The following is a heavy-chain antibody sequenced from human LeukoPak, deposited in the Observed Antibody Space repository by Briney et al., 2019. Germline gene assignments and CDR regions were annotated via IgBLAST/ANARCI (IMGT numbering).Heavy chain of an antibody. CDR1: GYSFTSYW. CDR2: IYPGDSDT. J-gene: IGHJ6*02. V-gene: IGHV5-51*01. D-gene: IGHD4-11*01. CDR3: ARLRYSRGYYYYGMDV. Sequence: GESLKISCKGSGYSFTSYWIGWVRQVPGRGLEWMGIIYPGDSDTRYSPSFQGQVTISADRSISTAFLQWNSLKASDTAMYYCARLRYSRGYYYYGMDVWGQGTTVTVSS.